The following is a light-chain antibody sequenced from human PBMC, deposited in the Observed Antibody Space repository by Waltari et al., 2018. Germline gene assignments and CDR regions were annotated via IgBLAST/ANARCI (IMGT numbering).Light chain of an antibody. CDR3: AVWDDSLSAWL. V-gene: IGLV1-44*01. J-gene: IGLJ3*02. CDR2: IND. Sequence: QSVLTQPPSASGTPGQRVTISCSGSSSNIGRNTVNWYQHFPGTAPKLVIYINDQRPSGVVGRFAGSKSGTSASRAISGLQSDDEAEYSCAVWDDSLSAWLFGGGTKLAVL. CDR1: SSNIGRNT.